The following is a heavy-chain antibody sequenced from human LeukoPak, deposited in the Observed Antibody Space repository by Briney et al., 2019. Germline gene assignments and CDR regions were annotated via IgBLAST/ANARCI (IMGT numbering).Heavy chain of an antibody. V-gene: IGHV3-21*01. D-gene: IGHD3-10*01. CDR3: GRDYLGESGAGGP. CDR2: ISPTGIST. J-gene: IGHJ5*02. Sequence: GGSLRLSCAASGFTFSSFTMNWVRQAPGKGLEWASSISPTGISTWHADSVRGRFTISRDNAKNSVHLQMTNLRVDDTAVYYCGRDYLGESGAGGPWGQGSLVTVSS. CDR1: GFTFSSFT.